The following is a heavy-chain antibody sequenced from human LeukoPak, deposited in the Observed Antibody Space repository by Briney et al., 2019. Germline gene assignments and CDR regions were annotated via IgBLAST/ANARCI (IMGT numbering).Heavy chain of an antibody. Sequence: GGSLRLSRTASGFTFGDYAMSWVRQAPGKGLEWVGFIRSKAYGGTTEYAASVKGRFTTSRDDSRSIAYLQMNSLTTEDTALYYCTRGPILLWIHNGMDVWGQGTTVTVSS. V-gene: IGHV3-49*04. J-gene: IGHJ6*02. CDR1: GFTFGDYA. CDR2: IRSKAYGGTT. D-gene: IGHD3-10*01. CDR3: TRGPILLWIHNGMDV.